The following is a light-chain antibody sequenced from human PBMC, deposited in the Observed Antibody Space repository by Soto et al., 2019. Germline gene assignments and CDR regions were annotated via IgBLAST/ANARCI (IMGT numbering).Light chain of an antibody. CDR1: QSISVH. Sequence: DIQMTQSPSSLSASVGDTVTITCRASQSISVHLNWYQQKPGKVPKLLIYAASNLQSGVPSSFSGSGSETDFALTISSLQPADFATYYCQQSYITPYTFGQGTKLQIK. V-gene: IGKV1-39*01. J-gene: IGKJ2*01. CDR3: QQSYITPYT. CDR2: AAS.